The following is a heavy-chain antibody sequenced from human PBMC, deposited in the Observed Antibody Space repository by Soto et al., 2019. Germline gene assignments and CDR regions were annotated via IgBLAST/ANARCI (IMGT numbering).Heavy chain of an antibody. Sequence: SLRLSCASSGFTFSDYYMDWIRQAPGKGLEWISYINNRGSAIYYADSVKGRFTISRDNAKNLLYLQMNSLRADDTAVYYCVRGHSAVSGPFDDWGQGTLVTVSS. CDR2: INNRGSAI. J-gene: IGHJ4*02. CDR3: VRGHSAVSGPFDD. CDR1: GFTFSDYY. D-gene: IGHD6-19*01. V-gene: IGHV3-11*01.